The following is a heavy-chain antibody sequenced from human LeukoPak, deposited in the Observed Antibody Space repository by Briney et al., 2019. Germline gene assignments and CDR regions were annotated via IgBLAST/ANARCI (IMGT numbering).Heavy chain of an antibody. CDR1: GYSFTNHD. V-gene: IGHV1-3*03. CDR3: TLYNY. J-gene: IGHJ4*02. D-gene: IGHD2-2*02. Sequence: ASVKVSCKASGYSFTNHDIHWVRQAPGQRLEWMGCINPDNGNTKYSQEFQGRVTITRDTSVTTAYMELSSLRSEDMAVYYCTLYNYWGQGTLVTVSS. CDR2: INPDNGNT.